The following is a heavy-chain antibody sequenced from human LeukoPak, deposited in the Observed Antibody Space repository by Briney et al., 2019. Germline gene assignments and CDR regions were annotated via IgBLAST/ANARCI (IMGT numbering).Heavy chain of an antibody. CDR3: ARGFAVRGVISSMGYYYGMDV. D-gene: IGHD3-10*01. J-gene: IGHJ6*02. Sequence: SETLSLTCAVYGGSFSGYYWSWTRQPPGKGLEWIGEINHSGSTNYNPSLKSRVTISVDTSKNQFSLKLSSVTAADTAVYYCARGFAVRGVISSMGYYYGMDVWGQGTTVTVSS. V-gene: IGHV4-34*01. CDR1: GGSFSGYY. CDR2: INHSGST.